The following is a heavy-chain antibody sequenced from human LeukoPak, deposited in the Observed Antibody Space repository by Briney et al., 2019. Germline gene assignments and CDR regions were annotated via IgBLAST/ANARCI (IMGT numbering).Heavy chain of an antibody. J-gene: IGHJ4*02. V-gene: IGHV1-69*13. D-gene: IGHD1-26*01. CDR3: ARGGSLEGDYFDY. CDR2: IIPIFGTA. CDR1: GGTFSSYA. Sequence: GASVTVSCKASGGTFSSYAISWVRQAPGQGLEWMGGIIPIFGTANYAQKFQGRVTITADESTSTAYMELSSLRSEDTAVYYCARGGSLEGDYFDYWGQGTLVTVSS.